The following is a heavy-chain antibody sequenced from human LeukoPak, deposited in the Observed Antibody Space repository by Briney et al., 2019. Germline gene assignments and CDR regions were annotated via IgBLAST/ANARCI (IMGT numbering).Heavy chain of an antibody. CDR2: ISYDGSNK. J-gene: IGHJ6*03. CDR1: GFTFSSYG. CDR3: AKDQTAVTMVRGVIIKLYYYYYYMDV. V-gene: IGHV3-30*18. Sequence: PGRSLRLSCAASGFTFSSYGMHWVRQAPGKGLEWVAVISYDGSNKYYADSVKGRFTISRDNSKNTLYLQMNSLRAEDTAVYYCAKDQTAVTMVRGVIIKLYYYYYYMDVWGKGTTVTISS. D-gene: IGHD3-10*01.